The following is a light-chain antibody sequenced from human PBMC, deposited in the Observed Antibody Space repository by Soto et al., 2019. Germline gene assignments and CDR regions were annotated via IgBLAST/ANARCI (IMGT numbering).Light chain of an antibody. CDR3: QQYSDFLIS. J-gene: IGKJ3*01. CDR1: QSISRS. V-gene: IGKV1-5*01. CDR2: DAS. Sequence: DIQMTQSPSTLSASVGDRVTITCRASQSISRSLAWYQQKPGKAPSLLIYDASSLEGGVPSRFSGSGFGTEFTLTITNLQPSDFPTYYCQQYSDFLISFCPGTTVDCK.